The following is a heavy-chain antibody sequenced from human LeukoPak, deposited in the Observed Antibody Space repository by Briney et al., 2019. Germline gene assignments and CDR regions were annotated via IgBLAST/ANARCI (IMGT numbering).Heavy chain of an antibody. CDR2: ISGSGGNT. CDR3: AQDLQIYFDY. V-gene: IGHV3-23*01. J-gene: IGHJ4*02. Sequence: TGGSLRLSCAASGFTFNSYAMSWVRQAPGKGLEWVSAISGSGGNTYYADSVKGRFTISRDNSKNTLYLQMNSLRAEDTAVYYCAQDLQIYFDYWGQGTLVTVSS. CDR1: GFTFNSYA.